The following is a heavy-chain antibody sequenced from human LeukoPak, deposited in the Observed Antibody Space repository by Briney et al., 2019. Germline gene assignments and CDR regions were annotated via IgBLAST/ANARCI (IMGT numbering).Heavy chain of an antibody. CDR1: GFTFSSYS. CDR2: ISSSSYI. J-gene: IGHJ4*02. Sequence: GGSLRLSCAASGFTFSSYSMNWVRQAPGKGLEWVSSISSSSYIYYADSVKGRFTISRDNAKNSLYLQMNSPRAEDTAVYYCVLTGYSSSWHFDYWGQGTLVTVSS. D-gene: IGHD6-13*01. CDR3: VLTGYSSSWHFDY. V-gene: IGHV3-21*01.